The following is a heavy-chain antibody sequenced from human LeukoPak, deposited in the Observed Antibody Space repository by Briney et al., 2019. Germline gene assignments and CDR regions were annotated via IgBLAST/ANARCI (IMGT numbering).Heavy chain of an antibody. Sequence: ASVKVSCKASGYTFTGYYMHWVRQAPGQGLEWMGWINPNSGGTNYARKFQGRVTMTRDTSISTAYMELSRLRSDDTAVYYCASQLAPWGLTIDYWGQGTLVTVSS. V-gene: IGHV1-2*02. CDR1: GYTFTGYY. D-gene: IGHD7-27*01. CDR3: ASQLAPWGLTIDY. J-gene: IGHJ4*02. CDR2: INPNSGGT.